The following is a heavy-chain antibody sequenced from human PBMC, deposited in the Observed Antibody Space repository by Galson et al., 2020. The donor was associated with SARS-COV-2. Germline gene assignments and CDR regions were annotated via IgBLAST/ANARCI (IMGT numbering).Heavy chain of an antibody. V-gene: IGHV4-39*01. Sequence: SETLSLTCTVSGGSISSSSYYWGWIRQPPGKGLEWIGSIYYSGSTYYNPSLKSRVTISVDTSKNQFSLKLSSVTAADTAVYYCARQGDQIAAAGNYWGQGTLVTVSS. CDR2: IYYSGST. CDR1: GGSISSSSYY. D-gene: IGHD6-13*01. J-gene: IGHJ4*02. CDR3: ARQGDQIAAAGNY.